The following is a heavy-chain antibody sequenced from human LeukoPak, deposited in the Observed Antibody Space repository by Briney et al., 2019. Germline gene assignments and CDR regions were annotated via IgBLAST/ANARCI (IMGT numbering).Heavy chain of an antibody. Sequence: PGGSLRLSCAASGFTFSSYAMSWVRQAPGKGLEWVSAISGSGGSTYYADSVKGRFTISRDNSKNTLCLQMNGLRAEDTAVYYCAKGYCTNGVCPPFDYWGQGTLVTVSS. J-gene: IGHJ4*02. D-gene: IGHD2-8*01. CDR3: AKGYCTNGVCPPFDY. CDR1: GFTFSSYA. V-gene: IGHV3-23*01. CDR2: ISGSGGST.